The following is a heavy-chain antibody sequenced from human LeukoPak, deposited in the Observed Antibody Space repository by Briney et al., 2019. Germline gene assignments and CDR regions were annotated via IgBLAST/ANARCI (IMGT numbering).Heavy chain of an antibody. Sequence: GGSLRLSCAASGFTFSSYSMNWVRQAPGKGLEWVSATSGNGAKTFYADSVKGRFTISRDNSKSTLFLQMNSLRAEDTAIYYCAKDRAYSFDFWGQGTLVTVSS. CDR3: AKDRAYSFDF. V-gene: IGHV3-23*01. D-gene: IGHD2-15*01. J-gene: IGHJ4*02. CDR1: GFTFSSYS. CDR2: TSGNGAKT.